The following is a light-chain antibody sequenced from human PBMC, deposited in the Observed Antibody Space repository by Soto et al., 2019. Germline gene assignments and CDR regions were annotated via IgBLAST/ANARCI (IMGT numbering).Light chain of an antibody. CDR2: GAS. V-gene: IGKV3-15*01. CDR3: QQYNTWPPKIT. CDR1: QSLNSN. J-gene: IGKJ5*01. Sequence: DTIMPPSPVIFSVSPVERGTGSCRASQSLNSNLAWYQQKPGQAPRLLIIGASERVTTIPARFSGSGSGTEFTLSISSLQSDEFAGYYCQQYNTWPPKITCGQGTRLEIK.